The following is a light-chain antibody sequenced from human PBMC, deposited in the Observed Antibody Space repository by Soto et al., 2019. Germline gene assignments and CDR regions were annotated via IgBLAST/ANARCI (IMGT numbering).Light chain of an antibody. CDR1: SSNIGAGYD. Sequence: QSVLTHPPSVSGAPGQRVTISCTGSSSNIGAGYDVHWYQHLAGAAPKLVIYGNTNRPSGVPDRFSGSKSGTSASLAITGLQAEDEADYYCQYYDSSLNNYVFATGTKVTVL. CDR3: QYYDSSLNNYV. J-gene: IGLJ1*01. CDR2: GNT. V-gene: IGLV1-40*01.